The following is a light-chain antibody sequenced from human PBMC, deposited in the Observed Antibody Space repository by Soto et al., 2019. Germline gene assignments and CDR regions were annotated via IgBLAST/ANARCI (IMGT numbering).Light chain of an antibody. CDR2: RAS. J-gene: IGKJ1*01. CDR1: QSISSW. Sequence: DIQMTQSPSTLSASVGDRVTITCRASQSISSWLAWYQKKPGKAPILRIYRASSLESGVTSRFSGSESGTEFTLTISSLQPDDFATYYCQQYNSSPLTFGQGTKVEIK. CDR3: QQYNSSPLT. V-gene: IGKV1-5*03.